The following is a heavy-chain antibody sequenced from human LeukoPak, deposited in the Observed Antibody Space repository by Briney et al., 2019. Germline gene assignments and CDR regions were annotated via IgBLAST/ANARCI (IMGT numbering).Heavy chain of an antibody. CDR2: INHRGST. CDR3: ARDAPGRAVAGNDY. Sequence: PSETLSLTCPAYGWSFSGYYWSWIRQPPGKGREGIGEINHRGSTNYNPSLKSPVTISVDTSKNQFSLKLSSVTAADTAVYYCARDAPGRAVAGNDYWGQGTLVTVSS. CDR1: GWSFSGYY. V-gene: IGHV4-34*01. D-gene: IGHD6-19*01. J-gene: IGHJ4*02.